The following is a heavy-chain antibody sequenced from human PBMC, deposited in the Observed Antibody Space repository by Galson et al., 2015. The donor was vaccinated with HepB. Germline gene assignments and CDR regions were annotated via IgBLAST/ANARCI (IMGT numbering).Heavy chain of an antibody. CDR1: GYSFTSYW. Sequence: QSGAEVKKPGESLKISCKGSGYSFTSYWIGWVRQMPGKGLEWMGIIYPGDSDTRYSPSFQGQVTISADKSISTAYLQWSSLKASDTAMYYCARLGALDRDYDFWSGSPTVYYFDYWGQGTLVTVSS. D-gene: IGHD3-3*01. CDR3: ARLGALDRDYDFWSGSPTVYYFDY. V-gene: IGHV5-51*03. J-gene: IGHJ4*02. CDR2: IYPGDSDT.